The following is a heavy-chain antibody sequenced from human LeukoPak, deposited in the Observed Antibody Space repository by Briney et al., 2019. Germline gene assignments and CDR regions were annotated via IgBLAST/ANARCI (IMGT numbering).Heavy chain of an antibody. CDR3: AKERRLTTAFDY. V-gene: IGHV3-23*01. D-gene: IGHD4-17*01. J-gene: IGHJ4*02. Sequence: GGSLRLSCAASGFTFSSYAMSWVRQAPGKGLEWVSAISGSGGSTYYADSVKGRFTISRDNSKNALSLQMNSLRAEDTAVYYCAKERRLTTAFDYWGQGTLVTVSS. CDR1: GFTFSSYA. CDR2: ISGSGGST.